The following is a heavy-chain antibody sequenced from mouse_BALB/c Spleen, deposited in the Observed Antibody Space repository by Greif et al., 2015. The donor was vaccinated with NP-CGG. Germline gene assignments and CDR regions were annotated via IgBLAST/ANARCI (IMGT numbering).Heavy chain of an antibody. CDR3: ARGATAMYYFDY. J-gene: IGHJ2*01. Sequence: QVQLKQSRPGLVQPSQSLSITCTVSGFSLTSYGVHWVRQSPGKGLEWLGVIWSGGSTDYNAAFISRLSISKDNSKSQVFFKMNSLQANDTAIYYCARGATAMYYFDYWGQGTTLTVSS. CDR1: GFSLTSYG. D-gene: IGHD1-2*01. V-gene: IGHV2-2*02. CDR2: IWSGGST.